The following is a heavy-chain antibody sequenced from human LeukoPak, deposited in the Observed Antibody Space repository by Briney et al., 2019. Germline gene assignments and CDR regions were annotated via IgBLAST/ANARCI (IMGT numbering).Heavy chain of an antibody. CDR1: GFTFSSYV. J-gene: IGHJ6*03. D-gene: IGHD3-10*01. CDR3: AKGGYYYGSGSYYNEYYYYMDV. CDR2: IIGSGDST. Sequence: GGSLRLSCAASGFTFSSYVMSWVRQAPGKGLEWVSAIIGSGDSTYYAASVKGRFTISRDNSKNMLYLQMISLRAEDTAVYYCAKGGYYYGSGSYYNEYYYYMDVWGTGTTVTVSS. V-gene: IGHV3-23*01.